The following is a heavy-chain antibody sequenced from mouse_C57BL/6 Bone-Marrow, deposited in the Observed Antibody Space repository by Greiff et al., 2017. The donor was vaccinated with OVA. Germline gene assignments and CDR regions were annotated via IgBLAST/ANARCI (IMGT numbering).Heavy chain of an antibody. J-gene: IGHJ3*01. D-gene: IGHD3-2*02. CDR2: IRSKSNNYAT. CDR3: VRHGDSSGYEAY. V-gene: IGHV10-1*01. Sequence: EVQRVESGGGLVQPKGSLKLSCAASGFSFNTYAMNWVRQAPGKGLEWVARIRSKSNNYATYYADSVKDRFTISRDDSESMLYLQMNNLKTEDTAMYYCVRHGDSSGYEAYWGQGTLVTVSA. CDR1: GFSFNTYA.